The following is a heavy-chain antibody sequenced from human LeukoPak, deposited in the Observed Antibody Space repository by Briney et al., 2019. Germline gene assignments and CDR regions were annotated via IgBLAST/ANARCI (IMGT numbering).Heavy chain of an antibody. Sequence: ASVKVSCKASGYTFTGYYMHWVRQAPGQGLEWMGWINPNSGGTNYAQKFQGRVTMTRDTSISTAYMELSRLRSDDTAVYYCARVPVLRYFDWLYNWFDPWGQGTLVTVSS. CDR1: GYTFTGYY. D-gene: IGHD3-9*01. CDR3: ARVPVLRYFDWLYNWFDP. V-gene: IGHV1-2*02. CDR2: INPNSGGT. J-gene: IGHJ5*02.